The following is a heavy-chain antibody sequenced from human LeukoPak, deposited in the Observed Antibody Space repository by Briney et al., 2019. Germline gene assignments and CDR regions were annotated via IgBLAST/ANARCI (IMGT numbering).Heavy chain of an antibody. CDR1: GFTVSSNY. CDR3: ARAGVGATHDAFDI. Sequence: GGSLRLSRAASGFTVSSNYMSWVRQAPGKGLEWVSVIYSGGSTYYADSVKGRFTISRDNSKNTLYLQMNSLRAEDTAVYYCARAGVGATHDAFDIWGQGTMVTVSS. V-gene: IGHV3-53*01. D-gene: IGHD1-26*01. CDR2: IYSGGST. J-gene: IGHJ3*02.